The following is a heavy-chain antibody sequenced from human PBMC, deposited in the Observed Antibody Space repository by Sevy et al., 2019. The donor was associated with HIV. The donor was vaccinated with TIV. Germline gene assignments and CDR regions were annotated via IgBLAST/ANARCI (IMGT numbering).Heavy chain of an antibody. CDR2: ISYDGSNK. Sequence: GGSLRLSCAASGFTFSSYAMHWVRQAPGKGLEWVAVISYDGSNKYYADSVKGRFTISRDNSKNTPYLQMNSLRAEDTAVYYCARTPWGSGDNRDYWGQGTLVTVSS. CDR3: ARTPWGSGDNRDY. CDR1: GFTFSSYA. V-gene: IGHV3-30*04. D-gene: IGHD3-10*01. J-gene: IGHJ4*02.